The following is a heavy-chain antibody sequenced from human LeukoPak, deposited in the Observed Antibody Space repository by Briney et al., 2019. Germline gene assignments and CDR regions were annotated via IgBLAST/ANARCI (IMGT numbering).Heavy chain of an antibody. J-gene: IGHJ4*02. V-gene: IGHV4-34*01. CDR2: INHSGST. Sequence: SETLSLTCAVYGGSFSGYYWSWIRQPPGKGLEWIGEINHSGSTNYNPSLKSRVTISVDTSKNQFSLKLSSVTAADTAEYYYARGFMITFGGAIAHFDYWGQGTLVTVSS. D-gene: IGHD3-16*02. CDR3: ARGFMITFGGAIAHFDY. CDR1: GGSFSGYY.